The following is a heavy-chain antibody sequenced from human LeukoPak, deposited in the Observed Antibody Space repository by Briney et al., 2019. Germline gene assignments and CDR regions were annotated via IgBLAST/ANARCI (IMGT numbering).Heavy chain of an antibody. CDR1: GGSISSYY. J-gene: IGHJ6*02. D-gene: IGHD4-4*01. CDR3: ARHFDYSYYYGMDV. CDR2: IYYSGST. Sequence: PSETLSLTCTVSGGSISSYYWSWIRQPPGKGLEWIGYIYYSGSTNYNPSLKSRVTISVDTSKNQFSLKLSSVTAADTAVYYCARHFDYSYYYGMDVWGQGTTVTVSS. V-gene: IGHV4-59*08.